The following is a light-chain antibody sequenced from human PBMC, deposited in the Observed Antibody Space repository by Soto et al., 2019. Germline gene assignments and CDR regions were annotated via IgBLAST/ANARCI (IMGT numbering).Light chain of an antibody. CDR3: SSYRSSNTLYV. V-gene: IGLV1-47*02. J-gene: IGLJ1*01. CDR2: SNN. Sequence: QSVLTQPPSASGTPGQRVTISCSGSSSNIGSNYVYWYQQLPGTAPKLLIYSNNQRPSGVPDRFSGSKSGTSASLAISGLRSEDEADYYCSSYRSSNTLYVFGTGTKVTVL. CDR1: SSNIGSNY.